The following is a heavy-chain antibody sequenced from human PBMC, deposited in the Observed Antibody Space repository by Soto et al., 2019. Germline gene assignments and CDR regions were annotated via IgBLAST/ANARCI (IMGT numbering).Heavy chain of an antibody. CDR2: IYYSGST. CDR1: GGSVMSYY. J-gene: IGHJ4*02. Sequence: PSEPLSLTCTVAGGSVMSYYWSWIMEPPGKGLEWIGYIYYSGSTNYNPSLKSRVTISVDTSKNQFSLKLSSVTAADTAVYYCARTRIVGIAVFFDYWGQGTLVTVSS. CDR3: ARTRIVGIAVFFDY. V-gene: IGHV4-59*02. D-gene: IGHD6-19*01.